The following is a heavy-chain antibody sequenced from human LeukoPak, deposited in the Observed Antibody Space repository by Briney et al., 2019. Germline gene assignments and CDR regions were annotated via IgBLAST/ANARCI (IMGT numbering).Heavy chain of an antibody. CDR1: GGPFSGYY. CDR2: INHSGST. CDR3: ARGYPNERYNWFDP. J-gene: IGHJ5*02. D-gene: IGHD1-1*01. Sequence: PSETLSLTCAVYGGPFSGYYWSWIRQPPGKGLEWIGEINHSGSTNYNPSLKSRVTISVDTSKNQFSLKLSSVTAADTAVYYCARGYPNERYNWFDPWGQGTLVTVSS. V-gene: IGHV4-34*01.